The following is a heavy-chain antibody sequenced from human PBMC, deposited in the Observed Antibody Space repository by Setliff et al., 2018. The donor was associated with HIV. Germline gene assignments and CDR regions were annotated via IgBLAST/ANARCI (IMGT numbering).Heavy chain of an antibody. J-gene: IGHJ6*03. CDR1: GYSFTSYW. V-gene: IGHV5-51*01. D-gene: IGHD3-10*01. Sequence: PGESLKISCKGSGYSFTSYWIGWVRQMPGKGLEWMGIIYPGDSDARYSPSFQGQVTISADKSISTAYLQWSSLRASDTAMYYCARQGGRGEISRFGESGYYYYMDVWGKGTTVTVSS. CDR2: IYPGDSDA. CDR3: ARQGGRGEISRFGESGYYYYMDV.